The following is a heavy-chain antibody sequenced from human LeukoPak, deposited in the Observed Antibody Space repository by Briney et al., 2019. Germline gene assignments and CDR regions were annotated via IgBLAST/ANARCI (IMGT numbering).Heavy chain of an antibody. CDR1: GGSFSGYY. D-gene: IGHD6-19*01. J-gene: IGHJ4*02. CDR2: INHSGST. Sequence: SETLSLTCAVYGGSFSGYYWSWIRQPPGKGLEWIGEINHSGSTYYNPSLKSRVTISVDTSKNQFSLKLSSVTAADTAVYYCARLYSSGWYLGYWGQGTLVTVSS. CDR3: ARLYSSGWYLGY. V-gene: IGHV4-34*01.